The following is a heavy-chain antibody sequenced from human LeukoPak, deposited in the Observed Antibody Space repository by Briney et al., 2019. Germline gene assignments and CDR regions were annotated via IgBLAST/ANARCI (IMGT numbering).Heavy chain of an antibody. Sequence: GRFLRLSCAASGFTFSSYAMSWVRQAPGKGLERVSAISGSGGSTYYADSVKGRFTISRDNSKNTLYLQMNSLRAEDTAVYYCAKDTARSGRYSGYEIDYWGQGTLVTVSS. CDR2: ISGSGGST. J-gene: IGHJ4*02. D-gene: IGHD5-12*01. CDR1: GFTFSSYA. CDR3: AKDTARSGRYSGYEIDY. V-gene: IGHV3-23*01.